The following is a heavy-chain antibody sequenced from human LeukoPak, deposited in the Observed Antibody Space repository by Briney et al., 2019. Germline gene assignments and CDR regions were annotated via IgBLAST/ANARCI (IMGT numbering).Heavy chain of an antibody. CDR1: GYTFTSYG. J-gene: IGHJ4*02. Sequence: ASAKVSCKASGYTFTSYGISWVRQAPGQGLEWMGWISAYNGNTNYAQKLQGRVTMTTDTSTSTAYMELRSLRSDDTAVYYCARSARLAAAGHNDYWGQGTLVTVSS. CDR2: ISAYNGNT. CDR3: ARSARLAAAGHNDY. D-gene: IGHD6-13*01. V-gene: IGHV1-18*01.